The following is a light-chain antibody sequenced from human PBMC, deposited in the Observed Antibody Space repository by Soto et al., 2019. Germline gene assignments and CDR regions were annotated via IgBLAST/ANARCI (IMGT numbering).Light chain of an antibody. CDR3: QQRDKWPVT. CDR2: DAS. J-gene: IGKJ3*01. V-gene: IGKV3-11*01. Sequence: EIVLTQSPDTLSLSPGERAIFSCRASQSVGDNLAWYQHKPGQPPRLLIYDASKRATGIPARFSGSGSGTDVTLTISSLEAEDFAVYFCQQRDKWPVTFGPGTTVDIK. CDR1: QSVGDN.